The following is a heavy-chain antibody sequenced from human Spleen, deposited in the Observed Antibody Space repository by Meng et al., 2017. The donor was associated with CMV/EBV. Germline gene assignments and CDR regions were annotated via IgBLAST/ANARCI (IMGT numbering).Heavy chain of an antibody. CDR3: ARSVRGCMDV. D-gene: IGHD2/OR15-2a*01. V-gene: IGHV4-34*01. CDR2: INHSGST. Sequence: SETLSLTCAVYGGSFSGYYWSWIRQPPGKGLEWIGEINHSGSTNYNPSLKSRVTISVDTSKNQFSLKLSSVTAADTAVYYCARSVRGCMDVWGQGTTVTVSS. J-gene: IGHJ6*02. CDR1: GGSFSGYY.